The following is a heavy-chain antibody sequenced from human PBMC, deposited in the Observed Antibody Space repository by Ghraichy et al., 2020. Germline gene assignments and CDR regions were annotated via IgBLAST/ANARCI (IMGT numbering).Heavy chain of an antibody. CDR1: GGSFSGYY. V-gene: IGHV4-34*01. D-gene: IGHD1-20*01. J-gene: IGHJ2*01. CDR2: INHSGST. CDR3: ARNDNLRYFDL. Sequence: SETLSLTCAVYGGSFSGYYWSWIRQPPGKGLEWIGEINHSGSTNYNPSLKSRVTISVDTSKNQFSLKLSSVTAADTAVYYCARNDNLRYFDLWGRGTLVTVSS.